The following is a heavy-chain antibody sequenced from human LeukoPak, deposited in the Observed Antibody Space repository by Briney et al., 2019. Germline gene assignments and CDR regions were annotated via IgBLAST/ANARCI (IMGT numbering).Heavy chain of an antibody. CDR2: ISYDGSNK. Sequence: GGSLRLSCAASGFTFSSYGMHWVRQAPGKGLEWVAVISYDGSNKYYADSVKGRFTISRDNSKNTLYLQMNSLRAEDTAVYYCAKGGGWLQFLGVGVDYWGQGTLVTVSS. D-gene: IGHD5-24*01. CDR3: AKGGGWLQFLGVGVDY. J-gene: IGHJ4*02. V-gene: IGHV3-30*18. CDR1: GFTFSSYG.